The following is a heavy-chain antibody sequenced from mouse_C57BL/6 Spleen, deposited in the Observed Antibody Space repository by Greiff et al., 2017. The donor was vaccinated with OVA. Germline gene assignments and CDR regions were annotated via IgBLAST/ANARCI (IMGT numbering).Heavy chain of an antibody. CDR3: AKRGYDGYYVGGYAMDY. Sequence: VHLVESGPGLVAPSQSLSITCTVSGFSLTSYGVDWVRQPPGKGLEWLGVIWGGGSTNYNSALMSRLSISKDNSKSQVFLKMNSLQTDDTAMYYCAKRGYDGYYVGGYAMDYWGQGTSVTVSS. D-gene: IGHD2-3*01. CDR2: IWGGGST. J-gene: IGHJ4*01. CDR1: GFSLTSYG. V-gene: IGHV2-9*01.